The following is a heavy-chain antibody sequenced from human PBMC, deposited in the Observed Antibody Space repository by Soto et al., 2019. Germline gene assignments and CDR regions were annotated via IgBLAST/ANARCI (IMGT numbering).Heavy chain of an antibody. CDR1: GFTFSSYA. V-gene: IGHV3-23*01. J-gene: IGHJ4*02. CDR3: AKDRTYYDIVTGYYPEYYFDY. D-gene: IGHD3-9*01. CDR2: ISGSGGST. Sequence: EVQLLESGGGLVQPGGSLRLSCAASGFTFSSYAMSWVRQAPGKGLEWVSAISGSGGSTYYADSVKGRFTIARDNSKNTLYLHMNSLRAEDTAVYYCAKDRTYYDIVTGYYPEYYFDYWGQGTLVTVSS.